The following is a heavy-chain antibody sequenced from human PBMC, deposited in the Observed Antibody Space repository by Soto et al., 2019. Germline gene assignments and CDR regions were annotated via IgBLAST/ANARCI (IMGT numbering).Heavy chain of an antibody. CDR3: ARQGGSSWSHNCFDP. D-gene: IGHD6-13*01. V-gene: IGHV5-51*01. Sequence: GESLKISCKGSGYIFTNYWIGWVRQMPGKGLEWMGTIYPADSDITYSPSFQGQVTISADKSISTAYLQWNSLKAPDTAMYYCARQGGSSWSHNCFDPWGQGTLVTVSS. CDR1: GYIFTNYW. J-gene: IGHJ5*02. CDR2: IYPADSDI.